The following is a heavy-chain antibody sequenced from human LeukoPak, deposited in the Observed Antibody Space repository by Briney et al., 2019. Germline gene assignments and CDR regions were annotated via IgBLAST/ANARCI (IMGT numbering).Heavy chain of an antibody. V-gene: IGHV1-69*04. CDR3: ARGLEEMATIWDYYYYGMDV. J-gene: IGHJ6*02. D-gene: IGHD5-24*01. Sequence: SVKVSCKASGGTFSSYAISWVRQAPGQGLEWMGRIIPILGIANYAQKFQGRVTITADKSTSTAYMELSSLRSEDTAVYYCARGLEEMATIWDYYYYGMDVWGQGTTVTVSS. CDR1: GGTFSSYA. CDR2: IIPILGIA.